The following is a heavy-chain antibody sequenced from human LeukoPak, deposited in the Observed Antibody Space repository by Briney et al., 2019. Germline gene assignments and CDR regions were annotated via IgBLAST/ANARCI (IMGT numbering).Heavy chain of an antibody. D-gene: IGHD5-12*01. CDR1: GGSVSSGSYY. V-gene: IGHV4-61*01. CDR3: ARAGIVATATNFDY. Sequence: SETLSLTCSVSGGSVSSGSYYWSWIRQHPGKGLEWIGYSYYIGSTKYNPSLKSRVTISVDTSKNQFSLKVSSVTAADTAVYYCARAGIVATATNFDYWGQGTLVTVSS. CDR2: SYYIGST. J-gene: IGHJ4*02.